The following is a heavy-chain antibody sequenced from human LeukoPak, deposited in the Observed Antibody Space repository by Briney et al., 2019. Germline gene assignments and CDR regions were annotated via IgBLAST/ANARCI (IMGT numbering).Heavy chain of an antibody. CDR3: AKDCPGYSSGGWCWYFDL. D-gene: IGHD6-19*01. CDR2: IRNDGDVI. CDR1: GFTFTSFG. Sequence: PGGSLRLSCAASGFTFTSFGMHWVRQAPGKGLEWVAFIRNDGDVIYYTDSVKGRFTISRDNSKNTVYLQMNSLRAEDTAVYYCAKDCPGYSSGGWCWYFDLWGRGTLVTVSS. V-gene: IGHV3-30*02. J-gene: IGHJ2*01.